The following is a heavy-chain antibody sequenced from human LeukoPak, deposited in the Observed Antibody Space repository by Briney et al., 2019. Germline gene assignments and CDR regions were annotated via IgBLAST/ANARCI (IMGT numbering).Heavy chain of an antibody. CDR1: GFTFSTYG. J-gene: IGHJ4*02. CDR2: ISGSAATT. D-gene: IGHD2-8*02. CDR3: AKSGVNRFDY. Sequence: SGGSLRLSCAASGFTFSTYGMTWVRQAPGKGLEWVSAISGSAATTFYADSVKGRFTISRDNSKNTLYLQMNSLRAEDTAVYYCAKSGVNRFDYWGQGTLVTVSS. V-gene: IGHV3-23*01.